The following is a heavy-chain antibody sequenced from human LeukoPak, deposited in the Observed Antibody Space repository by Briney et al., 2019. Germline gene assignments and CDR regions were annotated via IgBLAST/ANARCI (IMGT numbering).Heavy chain of an antibody. Sequence: GGSLRLSCAASGFTFSSYDMHWVRQATGKGLEWVSAIGTAGDTYYPGSVKGRFTISRENAKNSLYLQMNSLRAEDTAVYYCARDSIEALVVPAAIPVLDYWGQGTLVTVSS. CDR1: GFTFSSYD. V-gene: IGHV3-13*01. J-gene: IGHJ4*02. CDR2: IGTAGDT. D-gene: IGHD2-2*02. CDR3: ARDSIEALVVPAAIPVLDY.